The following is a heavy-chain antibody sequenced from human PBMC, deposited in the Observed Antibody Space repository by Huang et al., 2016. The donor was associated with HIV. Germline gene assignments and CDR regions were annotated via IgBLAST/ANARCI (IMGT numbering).Heavy chain of an antibody. D-gene: IGHD6-6*01. J-gene: IGHJ5*02. Sequence: SGGSMSSYYWSGIRQPPGKGLECIGYIYYSGSTNYNPPLKSRVTRSVDTSKNQFSLRLSSVTAADTAVYYWASASIAARRWFDPWGQGSLVTVSS. V-gene: IGHV4-59*01. CDR1: GGSMSSYY. CDR2: IYYSGST. CDR3: ASASIAARRWFDP.